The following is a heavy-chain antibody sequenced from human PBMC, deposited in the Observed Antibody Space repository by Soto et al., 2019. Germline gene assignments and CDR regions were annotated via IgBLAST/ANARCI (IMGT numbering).Heavy chain of an antibody. CDR3: ARGAVAVGGRYYGMDV. Sequence: QVQLVQSGAEVKKPGASVKVSCKASGYTFTSYGISWVRQAPGQGLEWMGWISAYNGNTNYAQKLQGRVTMTTDTXTXXAYMELRSLRSDDTAVYYCARGAVAVGGRYYGMDVWGQGTTVTVSS. J-gene: IGHJ6*02. V-gene: IGHV1-18*01. CDR1: GYTFTSYG. D-gene: IGHD6-19*01. CDR2: ISAYNGNT.